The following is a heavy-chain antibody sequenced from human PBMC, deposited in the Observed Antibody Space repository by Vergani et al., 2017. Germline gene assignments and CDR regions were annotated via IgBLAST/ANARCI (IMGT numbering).Heavy chain of an antibody. CDR2: IRAYNGNT. J-gene: IGHJ4*02. V-gene: IGHV1-18*04. Sequence: QAQLVQSGAEVKKPGASVKVSCKASGYTFSSYGISWVRQAPGKGLAWMGWIRAYNGNTNYAQKVQGRVTRTTDTSTSTAYMELRSLRSDDTSVYYCAREPAVVGASKSHYFDYWGQGTLVTVSS. D-gene: IGHD1-26*01. CDR1: GYTFSSYG. CDR3: AREPAVVGASKSHYFDY.